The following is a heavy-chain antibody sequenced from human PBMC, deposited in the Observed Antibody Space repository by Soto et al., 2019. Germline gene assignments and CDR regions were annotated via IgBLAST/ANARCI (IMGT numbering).Heavy chain of an antibody. Sequence: EVQLLESGGGLVQPGESLRLSCAASGLTFSRYAMSWVRQARGKGLEWVSAIGGSGGSTYYADSVKGRFTISRDNSKNTLYLQMNSLRDEDTALYFCAKDVAPVLPYYFDYWGQGTLVNVSS. V-gene: IGHV3-23*01. CDR2: IGGSGGST. J-gene: IGHJ4*02. CDR3: AKDVAPVLPYYFDY. CDR1: GLTFSRYA. D-gene: IGHD5-12*01.